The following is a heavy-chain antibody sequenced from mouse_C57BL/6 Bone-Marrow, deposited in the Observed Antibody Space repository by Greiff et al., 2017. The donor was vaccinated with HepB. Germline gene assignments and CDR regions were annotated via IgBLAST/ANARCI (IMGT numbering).Heavy chain of an antibody. CDR3: VKMSATGAMDY. Sequence: QVQLQQPGAELVMPGASVKLSCKDSGYTFTSYWMHWVKQRPGQGLEWIGEIDPSDSYTNYNQKFKGKSTLTVDKSSSTAYMQLSSLTSEDSAVYYCVKMSATGAMDYWGQGTSVTVSS. V-gene: IGHV1-69*01. J-gene: IGHJ4*01. CDR1: GYTFTSYW. D-gene: IGHD1-1*01. CDR2: IDPSDSYT.